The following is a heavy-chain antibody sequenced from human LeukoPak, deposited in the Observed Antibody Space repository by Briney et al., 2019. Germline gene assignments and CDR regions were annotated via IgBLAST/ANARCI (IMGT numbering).Heavy chain of an antibody. V-gene: IGHV3-23*01. Sequence: PGGSLRLSCAASGFTFSSYAMSWVRQAPGKGLEWVSAISGSGGSTYYADSVKGRFTISRDNSKNTLYLQMNSLRAEDTAVYYCAKGGGVPAATMIYYFDYWGQGTLVTASS. CDR3: AKGGGVPAATMIYYFDY. D-gene: IGHD2-2*01. CDR1: GFTFSSYA. CDR2: ISGSGGST. J-gene: IGHJ4*02.